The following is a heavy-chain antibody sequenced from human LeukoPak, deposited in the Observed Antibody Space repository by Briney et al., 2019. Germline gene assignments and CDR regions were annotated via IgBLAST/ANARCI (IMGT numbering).Heavy chain of an antibody. CDR1: GYTFTSYY. CDR2: INPSGGST. V-gene: IGHV1-46*01. D-gene: IGHD2-2*02. CDR3: ARRVRALGYCSSTSCYTGDDAFDI. Sequence: ASVKVSCKASGYTFTSYYMHWVRQAPGQGLEWMGIINPSGGSTSYAQKFQGRVTMTRDMSTSTVYMELSSLRSEDRAVYYCARRVRALGYCSSTSCYTGDDAFDIWGQGTMVTVSS. J-gene: IGHJ3*02.